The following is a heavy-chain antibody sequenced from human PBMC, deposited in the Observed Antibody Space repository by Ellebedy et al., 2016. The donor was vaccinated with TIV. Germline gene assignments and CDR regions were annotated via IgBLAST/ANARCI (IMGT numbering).Heavy chain of an antibody. V-gene: IGHV3-74*01. CDR3: ARSDCSGGSCYLDNYYYGMDV. CDR2: INSDGSST. Sequence: GESLKISCAASGITFSRYWMHWVRQAPGKGLVWVSRINSDGSSTIYADSVKGRFTISRDNAKNTLYLQMNSLRAEDTAVYYCARSDCSGGSCYLDNYYYGMDVWGQGTTVTVSS. D-gene: IGHD2-15*01. CDR1: GITFSRYW. J-gene: IGHJ6*02.